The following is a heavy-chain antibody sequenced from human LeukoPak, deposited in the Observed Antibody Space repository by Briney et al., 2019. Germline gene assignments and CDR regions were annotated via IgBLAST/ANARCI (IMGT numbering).Heavy chain of an antibody. CDR2: INGDGTST. CDR1: GFTFSSYW. Sequence: PGGSLRLSCAASGFTFSSYWMHWVRQAPGKGLVWVSRINGDGTSTTYADSVKGRFTISRDNAKNTLYLQMNSLRAEDTAVYYCARESGTSRFFDFWGQGTLVTVSS. V-gene: IGHV3-74*01. D-gene: IGHD6-13*01. J-gene: IGHJ4*02. CDR3: ARESGTSRFFDF.